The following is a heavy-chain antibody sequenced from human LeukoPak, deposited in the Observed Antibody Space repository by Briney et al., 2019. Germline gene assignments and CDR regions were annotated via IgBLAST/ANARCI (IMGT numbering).Heavy chain of an antibody. V-gene: IGHV3-33*01. CDR1: GFTFSSYG. CDR2: IWFDGSNK. D-gene: IGHD6-13*01. J-gene: IGHJ4*02. CDR3: ASDPTRGIAAADTY. Sequence: GGSLRLSCAASGFTFSSYGMHWVRQAPGKGLEWVAVIWFDGSNKYYADSVKGRFTISRDNSKNTLYLQMNSLRAEDTAVYYCASDPTRGIAAADTYWGQGTLVTVSS.